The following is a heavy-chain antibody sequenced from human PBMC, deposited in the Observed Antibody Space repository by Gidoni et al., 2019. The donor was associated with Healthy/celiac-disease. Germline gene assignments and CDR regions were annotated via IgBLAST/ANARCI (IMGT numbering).Heavy chain of an antibody. CDR2: IYYSGST. CDR3: ASHAGYDYVQGIGWYAFDI. D-gene: IGHD3-16*01. V-gene: IGHV4-59*02. J-gene: IGHJ3*02. CDR1: GGSVSSYS. Sequence: QVQLQESGPGLVKPSETLSLTCTVSGGSVSSYSWSWIRHPPGKGLEWIGYIYYSGSTNYNPSLKSRVTISVDTSKNQFSLKLSAVTAADTAVYYCASHAGYDYVQGIGWYAFDIWGQGTMVTVSS.